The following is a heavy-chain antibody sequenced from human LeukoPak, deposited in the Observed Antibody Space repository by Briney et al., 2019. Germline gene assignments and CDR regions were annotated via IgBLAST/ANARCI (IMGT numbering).Heavy chain of an antibody. CDR1: GFIFDDYA. CDR2: ISGDSGST. J-gene: IGHJ3*02. Sequence: PGGSLRLSCAASGFIFDDYAMHWVRQAPGKGLEWVSLISGDSGSTYYADSVKGRFTISRDNSKNSLYLQMNSLRTEDTALYYCARGYYYDSSGYYLSDAFDIWGQGTMVTVSS. CDR3: ARGYYYDSSGYYLSDAFDI. D-gene: IGHD3-22*01. V-gene: IGHV3-43*02.